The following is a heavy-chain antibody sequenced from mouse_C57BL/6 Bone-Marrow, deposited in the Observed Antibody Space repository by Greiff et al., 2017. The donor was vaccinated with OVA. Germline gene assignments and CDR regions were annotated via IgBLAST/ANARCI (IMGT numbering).Heavy chain of an antibody. CDR3: ARKGYDVAWFAY. V-gene: IGHV1-59*01. CDR1: GYTFTSYW. J-gene: IGHJ3*01. CDR2: IDPSDSYT. D-gene: IGHD2-2*01. Sequence: QVQLQQPGAELVRPGTSVKLSCKASGYTFTSYWMHWVKQRPGQGLEWIGVIDPSDSYTNSNQKFKGKATLTVDQSSSTAYMQLSSLTSEDSAVEYGARKGYDVAWFAYWGQGTLVTVSA.